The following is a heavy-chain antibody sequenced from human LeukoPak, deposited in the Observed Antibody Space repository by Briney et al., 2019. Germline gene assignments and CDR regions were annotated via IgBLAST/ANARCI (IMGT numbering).Heavy chain of an antibody. CDR2: IYYSGST. CDR1: GGSISSYY. CDR3: ARDPRIQLWSDAFDI. J-gene: IGHJ3*02. D-gene: IGHD5-18*01. V-gene: IGHV4-59*01. Sequence: PSETPSLTCTVSGGSISSYYWSWIRQPPGKGLEWIGYIYYSGSTNYNPSLKSRVTISVDTSKNQFSLKLSSVTAADTAVYYCARDPRIQLWSDAFDIWGQGTMVTVSS.